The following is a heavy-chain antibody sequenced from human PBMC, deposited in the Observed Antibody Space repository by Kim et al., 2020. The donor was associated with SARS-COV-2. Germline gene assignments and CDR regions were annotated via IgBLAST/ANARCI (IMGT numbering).Heavy chain of an antibody. CDR2: ISGSGGST. CDR1: GFTFSSYA. D-gene: IGHD3-22*01. J-gene: IGHJ3*02. Sequence: GGSLRLSCAASGFTFSSYAMSWVRQAPGKGLEWVSAISGSGGSTYYPDSVKGRFTISRDNSKNTLYLQMNSLRAEDTAVYYCAKDQGYYYYDSWAFDIWGQGTTGTVSS. CDR3: AKDQGYYYYDSWAFDI. V-gene: IGHV3-23*01.